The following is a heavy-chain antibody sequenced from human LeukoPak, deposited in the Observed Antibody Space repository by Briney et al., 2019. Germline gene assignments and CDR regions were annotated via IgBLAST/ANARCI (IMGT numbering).Heavy chain of an antibody. CDR2: INHSGSA. J-gene: IGHJ6*02. V-gene: IGHV4-34*01. CDR3: ARANYGSGSYYYYYYGMDV. CDR1: GGSLSGSY. Sequence: SETLSLTCAVYGGSLSGSYWSWIRQPPGKGLEWIGEINHSGSANYNPSLKSRVTLSIDKSKNQFSLNLNSVTAADTAVYYCARANYGSGSYYYYYYGMDVWGQGTTVTVSS. D-gene: IGHD3-10*01.